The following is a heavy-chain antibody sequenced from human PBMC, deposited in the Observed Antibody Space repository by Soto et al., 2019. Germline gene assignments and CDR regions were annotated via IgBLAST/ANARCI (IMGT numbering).Heavy chain of an antibody. CDR1: GYTFTDCY. CDR2: INPKSGGT. D-gene: IGHD6-13*01. Sequence: QVQLVQSGAEVKKPGPSVRVSCKASGYTFTDCYVHWVRQAPGQGLEWMGWINPKSGGTNIAQRFKRRVNMTRDMSINTAYMELNSLKSDDTAVYYCVRDGLVSSAKYYFDYWGQGTLVTVSS. V-gene: IGHV1-2*02. J-gene: IGHJ4*02. CDR3: VRDGLVSSAKYYFDY.